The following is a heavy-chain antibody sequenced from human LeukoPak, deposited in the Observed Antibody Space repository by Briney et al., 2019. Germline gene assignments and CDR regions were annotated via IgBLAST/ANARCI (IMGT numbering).Heavy chain of an antibody. CDR2: ISYSGST. V-gene: IGHV4-59*12. J-gene: IGHJ4*02. D-gene: IGHD6-6*01. Sequence: SETLSLTCTVSGGSISRYYWSWLRQPPGKGLEWIGHISYSGSTNYNPSPKSRVTISVDTPKNQFSLKLSSVTAADTAVYYCASQRIAARHFDYWGQGTLVTVSS. CDR3: ASQRIAARHFDY. CDR1: GGSISRYY.